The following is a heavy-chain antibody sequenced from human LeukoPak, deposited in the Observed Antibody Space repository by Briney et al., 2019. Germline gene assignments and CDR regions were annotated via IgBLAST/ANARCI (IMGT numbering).Heavy chain of an antibody. Sequence: GGSLRLSCAASGFTFSGYWMNWVRQAPGKGLEWVANIEQDGSEKKYVDSVKGRFTISRDNAKNSLYLQMNSLRAEDTAVYYCARYYCGGDCYSVSGLLLAFDIWGQGTMVTVSS. CDR2: IEQDGSEK. CDR3: ARYYCGGDCYSVSGLLLAFDI. J-gene: IGHJ3*02. V-gene: IGHV3-7*01. D-gene: IGHD2-21*01. CDR1: GFTFSGYW.